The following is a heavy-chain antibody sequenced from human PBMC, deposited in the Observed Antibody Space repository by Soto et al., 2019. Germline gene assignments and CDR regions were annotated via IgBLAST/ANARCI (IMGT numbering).Heavy chain of an antibody. CDR2: ISGSGGST. V-gene: IGHV3-23*01. Sequence: EVQLLESGGGLVQPGGSPRLSCAASGFTFSSYAMTWVRQAPGKGLEWVSAISGSGGSTYYADSVKGQFTISRDNSKNTLYLQMNSLRAEDTAVYYCAKGLYSGSYFDYWGQGTLVTVSS. J-gene: IGHJ4*02. D-gene: IGHD1-26*01. CDR1: GFTFSSYA. CDR3: AKGLYSGSYFDY.